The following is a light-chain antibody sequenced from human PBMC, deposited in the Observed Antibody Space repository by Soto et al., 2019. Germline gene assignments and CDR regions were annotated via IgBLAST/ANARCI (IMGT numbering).Light chain of an antibody. V-gene: IGLV1-47*01. J-gene: IGLJ3*02. CDR3: AAWDDSLSGWV. CDR2: RNN. Sequence: QSVLTQPPSASGTPGXRXXXXXSGSSSNIGSNYVYWYQQLPGTAPKLLIYRNNQRPSGVPDRFSGSKSGTSASLAISGLRSEDEADYYCAAWDDSLSGWVFDGGTKLTVL. CDR1: SSNIGSNY.